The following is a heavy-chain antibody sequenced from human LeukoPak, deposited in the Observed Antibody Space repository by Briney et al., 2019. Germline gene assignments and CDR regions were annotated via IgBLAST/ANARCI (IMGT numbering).Heavy chain of an antibody. Sequence: SETLSLTCTVSGGSISSGSYYWSWIRQPAGKGLEWIGRIYTSGSTNYNPSLKSRVTISVDTSKNQFSLKLSSVTAADTAVYYCARGGYYDSSGPLYYYYYMDVWGKGTTVTISS. V-gene: IGHV4-61*02. CDR2: IYTSGST. D-gene: IGHD3-22*01. J-gene: IGHJ6*03. CDR1: GGSISSGSYY. CDR3: ARGGYYDSSGPLYYYYYMDV.